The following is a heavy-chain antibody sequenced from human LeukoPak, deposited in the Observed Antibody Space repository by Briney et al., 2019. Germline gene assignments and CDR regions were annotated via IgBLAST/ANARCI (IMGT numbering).Heavy chain of an antibody. CDR3: AKSHRINMGSGHDAFDI. CDR1: GFTFDDYA. Sequence: GRSLRLSCAASGFTFDDYAMHWVRQAPGKGLEWVSGISWNSGSMGYADSVKGRFTISRDNAKNSLYLQMNSLRAEDTALYYCAKSHRINMGSGHDAFDIWGQGTMVTVSS. V-gene: IGHV3-9*01. CDR2: ISWNSGSM. D-gene: IGHD3-10*01. J-gene: IGHJ3*02.